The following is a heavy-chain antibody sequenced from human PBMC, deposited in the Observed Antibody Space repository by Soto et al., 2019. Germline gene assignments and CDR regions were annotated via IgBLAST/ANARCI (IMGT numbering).Heavy chain of an antibody. J-gene: IGHJ6*02. CDR3: ARDRGYCITTTCLENHYYGIDV. CDR2: IWYDGSYK. D-gene: IGHD2-2*01. Sequence: VQLVESGGGVVQPGRSLRLSCAASGFTFSSYGMHWVRQAPGKGLEWVAVIWYDGSYKYYADSVKGRFTISRDNSKNTLYLQMNSLRAEDTAVYYCARDRGYCITTTCLENHYYGIDVWGQGTTVTVSS. CDR1: GFTFSSYG. V-gene: IGHV3-33*01.